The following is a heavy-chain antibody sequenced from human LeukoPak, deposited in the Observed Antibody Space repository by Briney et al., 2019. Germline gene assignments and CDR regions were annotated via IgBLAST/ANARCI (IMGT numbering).Heavy chain of an antibody. J-gene: IGHJ4*02. CDR1: GYTFTDYF. CDR2: IHPNSGAT. D-gene: IGHD6-13*01. V-gene: IGHV1-2*02. Sequence: ASVKVSCKASGYTFTDYFMHWVRQAPGQGLEWMGWIHPNSGATNFVQKFQGRVTMTRDTSISTAYLQWSSLKASDTAMYYCARLRAAAAPFDYWGQGTLVTVSS. CDR3: ARLRAAAAPFDY.